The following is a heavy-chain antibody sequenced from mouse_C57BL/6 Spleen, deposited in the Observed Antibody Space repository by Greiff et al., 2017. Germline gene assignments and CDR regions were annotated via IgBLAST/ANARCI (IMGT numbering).Heavy chain of an antibody. CDR1: GFTFTDYY. D-gene: IGHD1-1*01. Sequence: EVMLVESGGGLVQPGGSLSLSCAASGFTFTDYYMSWVRQPPGKALEWLGFIRNKANGYTTEYSASVKGRFTISRDNSQSILYLQMNALRAEDSATYYCARSSFYYYGSSYAMDYWGQGTSVTVAS. V-gene: IGHV7-3*01. J-gene: IGHJ4*01. CDR3: ARSSFYYYGSSYAMDY. CDR2: IRNKANGYTT.